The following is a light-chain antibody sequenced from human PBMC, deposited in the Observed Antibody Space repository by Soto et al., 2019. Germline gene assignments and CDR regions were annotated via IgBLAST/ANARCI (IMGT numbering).Light chain of an antibody. Sequence: AIRMTQSPSSFSASTGDRVTITGPASQGISSYVAWYQQKPGKAPKLLIYAASTVQSGVPSRFSGSGSGTDFTLTISCLQSEDFATYYCQRYYSYPQTFGQGTKVEIK. J-gene: IGKJ1*01. V-gene: IGKV1-8*01. CDR1: QGISSY. CDR3: QRYYSYPQT. CDR2: AAS.